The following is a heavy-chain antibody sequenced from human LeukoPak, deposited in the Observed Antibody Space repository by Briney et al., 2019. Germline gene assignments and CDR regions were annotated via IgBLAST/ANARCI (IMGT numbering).Heavy chain of an antibody. CDR3: AREGDSSGYRIDY. Sequence: GGSLRLSCAAPEFMFNGYTMNWVRQAPGKGLEWVSAISTSSDYIYYADSVKGRFTISRDNAKNSLYLQMDSLRAEDTAVYYCAREGDSSGYRIDYWGQGTLVTVSS. V-gene: IGHV3-21*04. CDR1: EFMFNGYT. J-gene: IGHJ4*02. D-gene: IGHD3-22*01. CDR2: ISTSSDYI.